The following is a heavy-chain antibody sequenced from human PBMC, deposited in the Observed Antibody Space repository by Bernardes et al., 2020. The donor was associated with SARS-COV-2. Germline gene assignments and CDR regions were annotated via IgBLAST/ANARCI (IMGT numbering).Heavy chain of an antibody. CDR3: ARGSLGAVAAPLDY. CDR2: ISYDGSNK. Sequence: GGSLRLSCAASGFTFSSYAMHWVRQAPGKGLEWVAVISYDGSNKYYADSVKGRFTISRDNSKNTLYLQMNSLRAEDTAVYYCARGSLGAVAAPLDYWGQGTLVTVSS. CDR1: GFTFSSYA. V-gene: IGHV3-30-3*01. D-gene: IGHD6-19*01. J-gene: IGHJ4*02.